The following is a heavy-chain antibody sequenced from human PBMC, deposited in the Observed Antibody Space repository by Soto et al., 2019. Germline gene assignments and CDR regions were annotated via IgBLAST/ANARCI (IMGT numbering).Heavy chain of an antibody. V-gene: IGHV3-30-3*01. CDR1: GFSFGSYA. CDR3: ARDLPIVQGVIRDPNAFDL. Sequence: WWPLRVSCAAGGFSFGSYALYWVRKAPGPGLDWVAVISYDGSNKYYADSVRGRFTISRDNSKNTLYRQMNSLRADDTAVYYCARDLPIVQGVIRDPNAFDLWCQGTMVTVSS. J-gene: IGHJ3*01. D-gene: IGHD3-10*01. CDR2: ISYDGSNK.